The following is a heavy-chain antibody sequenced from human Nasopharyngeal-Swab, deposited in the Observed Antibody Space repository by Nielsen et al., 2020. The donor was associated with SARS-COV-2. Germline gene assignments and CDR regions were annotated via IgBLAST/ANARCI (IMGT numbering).Heavy chain of an antibody. CDR1: VGSFSGYY. Sequence: SETLSLTCAVHVGSFSGYYWSWVRQPPGKGLEWIGEVDHTGRTTNNPSLQSRVTMSVDTSKNQFSLTLSSVTAADTAVYYCARGGYQLLLRNYYYGMDVLSQGTTVTVSS. V-gene: IGHV4-34*01. CDR3: ARGGYQLLLRNYYYGMDV. D-gene: IGHD2-15*01. CDR2: VDHTGRT. J-gene: IGHJ6*02.